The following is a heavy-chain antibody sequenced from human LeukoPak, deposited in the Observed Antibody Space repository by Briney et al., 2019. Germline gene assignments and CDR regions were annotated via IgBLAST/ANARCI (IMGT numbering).Heavy chain of an antibody. CDR3: ARGGSGWSRDY. V-gene: IGHV3-21*01. D-gene: IGHD6-19*01. CDR1: GFTFSSSG. J-gene: IGHJ4*02. Sequence: PGGSLRLSCAASGFTFSSSGMTWVRQAPGKGLQWVSTIGSDGHIYYEDSVKGRVTISRGNARNSVFLQMNSLRVEDTAVYYCARGGSGWSRDYWGQGTLVTVSS. CDR2: IGSDGHI.